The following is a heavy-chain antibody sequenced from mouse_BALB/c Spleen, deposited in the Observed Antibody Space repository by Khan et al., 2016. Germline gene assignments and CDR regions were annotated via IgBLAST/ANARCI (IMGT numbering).Heavy chain of an antibody. V-gene: IGHV5-4*02. CDR2: ISDGGAYT. J-gene: IGHJ1*01. Sequence: VQLKESGGGLVKPGGSLKLSCAASGFTFSDYYMYWVRQTPEKRLEWVATISDGGAYTYYPDSVKGRFTISRDNAKNNLYLQMSSLKSEDTAMDYCARTYGNYGYFDVWGAGTTVTVSS. D-gene: IGHD1-1*02. CDR3: ARTYGNYGYFDV. CDR1: GFTFSDYY.